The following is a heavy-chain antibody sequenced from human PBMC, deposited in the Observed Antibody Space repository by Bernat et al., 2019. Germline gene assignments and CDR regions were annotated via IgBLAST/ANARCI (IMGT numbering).Heavy chain of an antibody. CDR2: ISYDGSNK. CDR3: AKDSRKLRYFDRLLSFDY. Sequence: QVQLVESGGGVVQPGRSLRLSCAASGFTFSSYAMHWVRQAPGKGLEWVAVISYDGSNKYYADSVKGRFTISRDNSKNTLYLQMNSLRAEDTAVYYCAKDSRKLRYFDRLLSFDYWGQGTLVTVAS. J-gene: IGHJ4*02. D-gene: IGHD3-9*01. CDR1: GFTFSSYA. V-gene: IGHV3-30*01.